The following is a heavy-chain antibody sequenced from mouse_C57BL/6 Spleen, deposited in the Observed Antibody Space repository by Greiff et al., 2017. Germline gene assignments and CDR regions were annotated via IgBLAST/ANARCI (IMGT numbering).Heavy chain of an antibody. J-gene: IGHJ1*03. Sequence: VQLQQPGAELVRPGSSVKLSCKASGYTFTSYWMHWVKQRPIQGLEWIGNIDPSDSETHYNQKFKDKATLTVDKSSSTAYMQLSSLTSEDSAVYYCAIYYYGSSTRYFDVWGTGTTVTVSS. CDR3: AIYYYGSSTRYFDV. CDR2: IDPSDSET. D-gene: IGHD1-1*01. V-gene: IGHV1-52*01. CDR1: GYTFTSYW.